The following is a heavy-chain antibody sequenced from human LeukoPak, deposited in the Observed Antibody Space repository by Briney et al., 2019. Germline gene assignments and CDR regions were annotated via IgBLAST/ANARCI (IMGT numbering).Heavy chain of an antibody. CDR2: IYYSGST. Sequence: PSETLSLTCTVSGGSISSYYWSWIRQPPGKGLEWIGYIYYSGSTNYNLSLKSRVTISVDTSKNQFSLKLSSVTAADTAVYYCARDGYSYGPGWFDPWGQGTLVTVSS. CDR1: GGSISSYY. D-gene: IGHD5-18*01. CDR3: ARDGYSYGPGWFDP. V-gene: IGHV4-59*01. J-gene: IGHJ5*02.